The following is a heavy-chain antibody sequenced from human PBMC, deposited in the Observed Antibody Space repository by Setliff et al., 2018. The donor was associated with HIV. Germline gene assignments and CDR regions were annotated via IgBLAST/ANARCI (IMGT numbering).Heavy chain of an antibody. J-gene: IGHJ6*03. V-gene: IGHV4-34*01. CDR1: DGSFSGYS. CDR2: INHSGRT. CDR3: ARGPPAEDYYYYMDV. Sequence: SSETLSLTCAVYDGSFSGYSWGWIRQPPGKGLEWIGEINHSGRTNYNPSLKSRVTISVDTSKRQFSLNLTSVTAADTAVYYCARGPPAEDYYYYMDVWDKGTTVTVSS.